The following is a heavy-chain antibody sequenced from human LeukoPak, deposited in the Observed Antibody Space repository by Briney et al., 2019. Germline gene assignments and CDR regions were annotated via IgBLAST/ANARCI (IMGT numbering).Heavy chain of an antibody. V-gene: IGHV3-23*01. D-gene: IGHD1-26*01. Sequence: GGSLRLSCAASGFTFSSYAMSWVRQAPGKGLEWVSTISYSVGSTYYADSVKGRFTISRDNSKNTLYLQINSLRADDTAVYYCAKFSDRLLVEYYFGYWGQGTLVTVSS. CDR3: AKFSDRLLVEYYFGY. J-gene: IGHJ4*02. CDR2: ISYSVGST. CDR1: GFTFSSYA.